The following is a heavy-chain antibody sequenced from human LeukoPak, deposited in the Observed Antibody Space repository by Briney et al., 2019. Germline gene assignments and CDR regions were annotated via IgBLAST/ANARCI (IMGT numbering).Heavy chain of an antibody. CDR3: ASSDSSGYYYDS. CDR1: GYTFTGYY. Sequence: ASVKVSCKASGYTFTGYYMHWVRQAPGQGLEWMGWINPNSGGTNYAQKFQGRVTITADESTSTAYMELSSLRSEDTAVYYCASSDSSGYYYDSWGQGTLVTVSS. J-gene: IGHJ4*02. V-gene: IGHV1-2*02. D-gene: IGHD3-22*01. CDR2: INPNSGGT.